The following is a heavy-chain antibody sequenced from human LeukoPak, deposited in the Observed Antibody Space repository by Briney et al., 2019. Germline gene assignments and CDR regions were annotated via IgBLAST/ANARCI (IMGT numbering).Heavy chain of an antibody. D-gene: IGHD3-3*01. CDR1: GFTFSSYW. J-gene: IGHJ5*02. CDR2: IKQDGSEK. Sequence: GGSLRLSCAASGFTFSSYWMSWVRQAPGKGLEWVANIKQDGSEKYYVDSVKGRFTISRDNAKNSLYLQMNSLRAEDTAVYYCARDWRRGTICGGPASGAFDRWGHGTLVTVSS. V-gene: IGHV3-7*01. CDR3: ARDWRRGTICGGPASGAFDR.